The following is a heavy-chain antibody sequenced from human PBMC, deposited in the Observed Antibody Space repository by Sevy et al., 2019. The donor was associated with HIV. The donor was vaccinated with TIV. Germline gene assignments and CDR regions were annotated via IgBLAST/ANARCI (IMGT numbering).Heavy chain of an antibody. CDR1: GYTLTELS. CDR2: FDPEDGET. CDR3: ATYRYFDWLLSFDY. Sequence: ASVKASCKVSGYTLTELSMHWVRQAPGKGLEWMGGFDPEDGETIYAQKFQGRVTMTEDTSTDTAYMELSSLRSEDTAVYYCATYRYFDWLLSFDYWGQGTLVTVSS. V-gene: IGHV1-24*01. J-gene: IGHJ4*02. D-gene: IGHD3-9*01.